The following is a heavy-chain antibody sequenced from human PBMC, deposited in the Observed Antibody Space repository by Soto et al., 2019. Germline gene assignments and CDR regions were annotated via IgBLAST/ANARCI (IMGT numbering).Heavy chain of an antibody. CDR1: GFIFSTSD. CDR3: ARARYSGFDS. V-gene: IGHV3-13*04. CDR2: IGKSGDT. D-gene: IGHD1-26*01. J-gene: IGHJ5*01. Sequence: EVQLVESGGALVQPGGSLRHSCVASGFIFSTSDMHWFRQPTGKGLEWVSGIGKSGDTYYPGSVKGRFTISRENAKNSLYLQMNSLRAGDTAVYYCARARYSGFDSWGQGTLVTVSS.